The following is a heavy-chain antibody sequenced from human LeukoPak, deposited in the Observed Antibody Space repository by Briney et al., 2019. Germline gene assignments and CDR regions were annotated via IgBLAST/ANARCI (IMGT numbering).Heavy chain of an antibody. CDR3: AKGAVGTIFGVGPQYDY. V-gene: IGHV1-69*05. CDR2: IIPIFGTA. D-gene: IGHD3-3*01. Sequence: GASAKVSCKASGGTFSSYAISWVRQAPGQGLEWMGGIIPIFGTANYAQKFQGRVTITTDESTSTAYMELSSLRSEDTAVYYCAKGAVGTIFGVGPQYDYWGQGTLVTVSS. CDR1: GGTFSSYA. J-gene: IGHJ4*02.